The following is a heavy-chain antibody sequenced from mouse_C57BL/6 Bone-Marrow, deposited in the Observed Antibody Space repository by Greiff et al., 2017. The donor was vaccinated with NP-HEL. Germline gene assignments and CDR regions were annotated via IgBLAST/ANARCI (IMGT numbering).Heavy chain of an antibody. CDR2: INPSSGYT. CDR1: GYTFTSYT. V-gene: IGHV1-4*01. D-gene: IGHD1-1*01. J-gene: IGHJ3*01. CDR3: ARSYYYGSLAY. Sequence: VKLMESGAELARPGASVKMSCKASGYTFTSYTMHWVKQRPGQGLEWIGYINPSSGYTKYNQKFKDKATLTADKSSSTAYMQLSSLTSEDSAVYYCARSYYYGSLAYWGQGTLVTVSA.